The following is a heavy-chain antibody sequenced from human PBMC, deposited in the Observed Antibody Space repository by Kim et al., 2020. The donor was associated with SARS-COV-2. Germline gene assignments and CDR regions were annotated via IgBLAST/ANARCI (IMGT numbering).Heavy chain of an antibody. CDR3: APKGGYSSGWYSIYYYGMDV. J-gene: IGHJ6*02. D-gene: IGHD6-19*01. V-gene: IGHV3-23*01. Sequence: GRFTISRDNSKTTLYLQMNSLRAEDTAVYYCAPKGGYSSGWYSIYYYGMDVWGQGTTVTVSS.